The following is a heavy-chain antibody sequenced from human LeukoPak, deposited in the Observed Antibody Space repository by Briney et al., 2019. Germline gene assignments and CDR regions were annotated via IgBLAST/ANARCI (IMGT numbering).Heavy chain of an antibody. CDR1: GFTFSSYA. J-gene: IGHJ3*02. Sequence: GGSLRLSCAASGFTFSSYAMSWVRQAPGKGLECVSSISGTGDSTHYADSVRGRFTISRDTAKSTLYLHMNSLRAEDTAVYYCAKELAYDSSGPNDAFDIWGQGTMVTVSS. V-gene: IGHV3-23*01. CDR2: ISGTGDST. CDR3: AKELAYDSSGPNDAFDI. D-gene: IGHD3-22*01.